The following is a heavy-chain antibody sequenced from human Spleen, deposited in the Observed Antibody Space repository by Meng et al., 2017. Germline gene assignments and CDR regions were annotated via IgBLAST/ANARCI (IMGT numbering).Heavy chain of an antibody. CDR2: ISGSGGSK. D-gene: IGHD1-26*01. CDR3: ARDQWELLNNDY. Sequence: LGGSGGVLEQPWGSLRLACAASGFTFSSNAMGWVRQAPGKGLEWVSDISGSGGSKYYGDSVKGRHTISRDNSKNTLYLQMSSLRAEDTAVYYCARDQWELLNNDYWGQGTLVTVSS. V-gene: IGHV3-23*04. J-gene: IGHJ4*02. CDR1: GFTFSSNA.